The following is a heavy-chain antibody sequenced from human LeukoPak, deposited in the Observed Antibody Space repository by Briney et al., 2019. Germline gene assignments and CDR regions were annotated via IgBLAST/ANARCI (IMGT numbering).Heavy chain of an antibody. CDR3: ASTRYCRSTSCYDLDY. CDR2: IKEDGSDK. V-gene: IGHV3-7*03. J-gene: IGHJ4*02. CDR1: GFIFSSYW. D-gene: IGHD2-2*01. Sequence: GGSLRLSCAASGFIFSSYWMSWVRQAPGKGLEWVANIKEDGSDKIYADSVKGRFIISRDNAKNSMYLQMNSLRVEDTAVYYCASTRYCRSTSCYDLDYWGQGTLVTVSS.